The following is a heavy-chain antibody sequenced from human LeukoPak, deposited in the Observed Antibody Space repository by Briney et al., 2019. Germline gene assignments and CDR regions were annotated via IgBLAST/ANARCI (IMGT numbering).Heavy chain of an antibody. V-gene: IGHV5-51*01. Sequence: GESLKISCQGSGYSFTSYWIGWVRQMPGKGLEWMGIIYPGDSDTRYSPSFQGQVTTSADKSISTAYLQWSSLKASDTAMYYCASSPGRYFDWLWFDYWGQGTLVTVSS. CDR3: ASSPGRYFDWLWFDY. CDR2: IYPGDSDT. CDR1: GYSFTSYW. J-gene: IGHJ4*02. D-gene: IGHD3-9*01.